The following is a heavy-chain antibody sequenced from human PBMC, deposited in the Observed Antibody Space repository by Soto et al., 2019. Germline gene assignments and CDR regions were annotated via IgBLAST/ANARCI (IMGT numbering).Heavy chain of an antibody. CDR3: AKGVLGARAVLGFDY. V-gene: IGHV3-23*01. D-gene: IGHD1-26*01. J-gene: IGHJ4*02. Sequence: EVQLLESGGGLVQPGGSLRLYCAASGFTFSSYAMSWVRQAPGKGLAWVSAISGSGGSTYYADSVKGRFTISRDNYKNTLYLQMNSLRAEDTAVYYCAKGVLGARAVLGFDYWGQGTLVTVSS. CDR2: ISGSGGST. CDR1: GFTFSSYA.